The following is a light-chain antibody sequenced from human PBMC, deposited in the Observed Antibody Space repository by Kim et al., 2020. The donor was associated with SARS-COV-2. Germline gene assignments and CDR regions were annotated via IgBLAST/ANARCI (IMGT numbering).Light chain of an antibody. CDR3: VTWDNSLSGVI. CDR2: DNQ. Sequence: GQKVIIPCSGSSSNIGVNYVSWYRQFPGTAPQLLISDNQRRPSGIPDRFSGSKSGTSATLGIAGLQTGDEADYYCVTWDNSLSGVIFGGGTQLTVL. CDR1: SSNIGVNY. V-gene: IGLV1-51*01. J-gene: IGLJ2*01.